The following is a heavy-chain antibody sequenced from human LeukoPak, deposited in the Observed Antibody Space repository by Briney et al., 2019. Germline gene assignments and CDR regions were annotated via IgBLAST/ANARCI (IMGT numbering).Heavy chain of an antibody. CDR3: ARRSYGAYDFDY. D-gene: IGHD3-10*01. CDR1: GGSISDYY. J-gene: IGHJ4*02. V-gene: IGHV4-59*08. Sequence: SETLSLTCTVSGGSISDYYWSWIRQPPGKGLEWIGYIYYSGSAYYNPSLKSRVTISVDTSKNQLSLKLSSVTAADTAMYYCARRSYGAYDFDYWGQGTLVTVSS. CDR2: IYYSGSA.